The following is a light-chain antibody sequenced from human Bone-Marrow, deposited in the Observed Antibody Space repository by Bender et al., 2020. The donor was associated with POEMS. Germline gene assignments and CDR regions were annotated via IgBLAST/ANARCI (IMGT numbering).Light chain of an antibody. CDR1: SSKFGSYP. CDR3: VTWDDSLNGWV. V-gene: IGLV1-44*01. CDR2: NNS. J-gene: IGLJ3*02. Sequence: QSVLTQPPSASGTPGQRVTISCSGSSSKFGSYPVNWYQQLPGAAPKLVIFNNSQRPSGVPDRFSGSNSGTSASLAISGLLSDDEADFYCVTWDDSLNGWVFGGGTKLTVL.